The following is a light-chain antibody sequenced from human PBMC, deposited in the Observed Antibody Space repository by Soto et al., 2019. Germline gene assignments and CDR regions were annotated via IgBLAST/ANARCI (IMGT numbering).Light chain of an antibody. Sequence: QSVLTQPASVSGSPGQSITISCTGTSSDVGGYNYVSWYQQHPGKAPQLMIYDVSNRPSGVSNRFSGSKSGNTASLTISGLQAEDEAYYYCSSYTSSSTLGVFGGGTKLTVL. V-gene: IGLV2-14*01. J-gene: IGLJ2*01. CDR1: SSDVGGYNY. CDR2: DVS. CDR3: SSYTSSSTLGV.